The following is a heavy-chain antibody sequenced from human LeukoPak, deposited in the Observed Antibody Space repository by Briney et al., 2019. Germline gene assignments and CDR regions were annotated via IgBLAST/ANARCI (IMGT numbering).Heavy chain of an antibody. CDR1: GFTFSDYS. J-gene: IGHJ4*02. CDR3: ARAASRSYYYFDY. CDR2: ISRNSGCI. Sequence: KPGGSLRLSCAASGFTFSDYSMNWVRQAPGKGLEWVSSISRNSGCIYDADSVKGRFTISRDNAKNSLYLQMNSLRAEDTAVYYCARAASRSYYYFDYWGQGALVTVSS. D-gene: IGHD2-21*01. V-gene: IGHV3-21*01.